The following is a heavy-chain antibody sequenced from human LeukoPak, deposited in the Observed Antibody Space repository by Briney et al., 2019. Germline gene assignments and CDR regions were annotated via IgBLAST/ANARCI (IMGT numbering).Heavy chain of an antibody. CDR2: ISAYNGNT. J-gene: IGHJ3*02. D-gene: IGHD5-24*01. V-gene: IGHV1-18*01. CDR3: ARVLGWLQWYQDAFDI. CDR1: GYTFTSYG. Sequence: GASVKVSCKASGYTFTSYGISWVRQAPGQGLEWMGWISAYNGNTNYAQKLQGRVTMTTDTSTSTAYMELRSLRSDDTAVYYCARVLGWLQWYQDAFDIWGQGTMVTVSS.